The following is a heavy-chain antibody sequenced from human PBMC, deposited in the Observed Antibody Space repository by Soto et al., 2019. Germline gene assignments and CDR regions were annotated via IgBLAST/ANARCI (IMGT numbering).Heavy chain of an antibody. D-gene: IGHD6-6*01. CDR3: ARGGPYSSSPTLAY. J-gene: IGHJ4*02. Sequence: TSKTLSLTCTVSGGSISSYYWSWIRQPPGKGLEWIGYIYYSGSTNYNPSLKSRVTISVDTSKNQFSLKLSSVTAADTAVYYRARGGPYSSSPTLAYWGQGTLVTVSS. CDR2: IYYSGST. V-gene: IGHV4-59*01. CDR1: GGSISSYY.